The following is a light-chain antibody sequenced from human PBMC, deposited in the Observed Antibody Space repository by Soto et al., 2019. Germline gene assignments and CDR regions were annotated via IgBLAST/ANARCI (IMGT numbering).Light chain of an antibody. CDR3: QQYYSDWT. CDR2: AAS. CDR1: QGISSY. V-gene: IGKV1-8*01. J-gene: IGKJ1*01. Sequence: AIRMTQSPSSLSASTGDRVTITCRASQGISSYLAWYQQKPGKAPKLLIYAASTLQSGVPSRFSGSGSGTDFTLTISCLQSEDFATYYCQQYYSDWTFGQGTKVEIK.